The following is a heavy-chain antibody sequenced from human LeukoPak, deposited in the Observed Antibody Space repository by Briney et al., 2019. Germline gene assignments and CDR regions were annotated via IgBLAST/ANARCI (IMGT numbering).Heavy chain of an antibody. Sequence: SETLSLTCTVSGGSISSGSYYWSWIRQPAGKGLEGIGRIYTSGSTNYNPSLKSRVTMSVDTSKTQFSLKLSSVTAADTAVYYCVREGYSSGWYKMDVWGQGTTVTVSS. CDR2: IYTSGST. V-gene: IGHV4-61*02. CDR1: GGSISSGSYY. D-gene: IGHD6-19*01. CDR3: VREGYSSGWYKMDV. J-gene: IGHJ6*02.